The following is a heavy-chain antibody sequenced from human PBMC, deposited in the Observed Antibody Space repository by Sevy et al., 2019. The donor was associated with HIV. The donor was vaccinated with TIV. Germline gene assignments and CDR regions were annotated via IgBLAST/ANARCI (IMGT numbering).Heavy chain of an antibody. D-gene: IGHD5-12*01. CDR1: GFTFSTSW. Sequence: GGSLRLSCAASGFTFSTSWMSWVRQAPGKGLEWVANIKPDGSEKYYVDSVKGRFTISRDNANNSLYLQLNSLRTEDTAVYYCAVDGSDYWGQGTLVTVSS. J-gene: IGHJ4*02. V-gene: IGHV3-7*01. CDR3: AVDGSDY. CDR2: IKPDGSEK.